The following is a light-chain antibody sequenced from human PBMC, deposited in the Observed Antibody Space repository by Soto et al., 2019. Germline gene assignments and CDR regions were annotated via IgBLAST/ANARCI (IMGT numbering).Light chain of an antibody. CDR3: SSFTSRFTFV. CDR1: RSDVGAYNY. V-gene: IGLV2-14*01. CDR2: EVT. Sequence: QSVLTQPGSVSGSPGQSIATSCTGTRSDVGAYNYVSWYQQHPGKAPKLMISEVTNRPSGVSDRFSGSKSGNTASLTISGLQAEDEADYYCSSFTSRFTFVFGTGTKV. J-gene: IGLJ1*01.